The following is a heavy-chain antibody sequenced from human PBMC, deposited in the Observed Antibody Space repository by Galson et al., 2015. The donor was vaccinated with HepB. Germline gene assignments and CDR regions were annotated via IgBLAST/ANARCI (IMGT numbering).Heavy chain of an antibody. J-gene: IGHJ4*02. CDR3: AREDWAQAGEGSPFDY. Sequence: SVKVSCKASGYTFTGYYMHWVRQAPGQGLEWMGWINPNSGGTNYAQKFQGRVTMTRDTSISTAYMELSRLRSDDTAVYYCAREDWAQAGEGSPFDYWGQGTLVTVSS. D-gene: IGHD3-10*01. CDR1: GYTFTGYY. V-gene: IGHV1-2*02. CDR2: INPNSGGT.